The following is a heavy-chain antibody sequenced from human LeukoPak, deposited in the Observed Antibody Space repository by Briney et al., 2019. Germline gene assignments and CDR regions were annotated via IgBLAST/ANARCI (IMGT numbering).Heavy chain of an antibody. D-gene: IGHD3/OR15-3a*01. CDR2: IKQDGTDD. CDR1: AFIFRAYW. J-gene: IGHJ2*01. V-gene: IGHV3-7*01. CDR3: ARVGLAGWFFDL. Sequence: PGGSLRLSGEASAFIFRAYWMGWVRQAPGMGRGWVAYIKQDGTDDYVDSVKGRFTISRDNSKNSVYLQMNSLRVEDAAVFYCARVGLAGWFFDLWGRGTLVTVSS.